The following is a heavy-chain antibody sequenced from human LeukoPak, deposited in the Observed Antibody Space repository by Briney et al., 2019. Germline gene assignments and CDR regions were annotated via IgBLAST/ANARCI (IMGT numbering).Heavy chain of an antibody. V-gene: IGHV1-69*05. CDR3: ASSRYSYGFDY. CDR2: IIPILCTA. Sequence: AASVKVSCKSSVRTFSSYAISWVRQAPGQGLEWMGGIIPILCTAIYAQKFQGRVTITTHESTSTAYMELSSMRSADTAVYYCASSRYSYGFDYWGQGTLVTVSS. J-gene: IGHJ4*02. CDR1: VRTFSSYA. D-gene: IGHD5-18*01.